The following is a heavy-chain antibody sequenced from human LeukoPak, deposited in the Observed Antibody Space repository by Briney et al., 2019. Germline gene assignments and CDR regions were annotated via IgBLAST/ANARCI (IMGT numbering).Heavy chain of an antibody. CDR1: GGSITSGDYS. J-gene: IGHJ4*02. CDR2: IYHSGST. V-gene: IGHV4-30-2*01. D-gene: IGHD1-26*01. CDR3: ARVWSSFPYYFDY. Sequence: PSETLSLTCAVSGGSITSGDYSWSWIRQPPGQGLEWIGYIYHSGSTYYSPSLKSRVTISVDRSKNQFSLKLSSVTAADTAVYYCARVWSSFPYYFDYWGQGTLVTVSS.